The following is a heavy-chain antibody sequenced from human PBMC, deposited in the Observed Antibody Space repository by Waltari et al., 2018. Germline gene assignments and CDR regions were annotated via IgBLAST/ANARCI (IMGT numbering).Heavy chain of an antibody. CDR2: IFPALGIA. CDR1: GGTFSSYA. D-gene: IGHD3-22*01. Sequence: QVQLVQSGAEVKKPGSSVKVSCKASGGTFSSYAISWVRQAPGQGLEWMGRIFPALGIANDEQKFKGRGTITADKSTSTAYMELSSLRSEDTAVYYCAGWDYYDSSGYSSYFDYWGQGTLVTVSS. CDR3: AGWDYYDSSGYSSYFDY. J-gene: IGHJ4*02. V-gene: IGHV1-69*04.